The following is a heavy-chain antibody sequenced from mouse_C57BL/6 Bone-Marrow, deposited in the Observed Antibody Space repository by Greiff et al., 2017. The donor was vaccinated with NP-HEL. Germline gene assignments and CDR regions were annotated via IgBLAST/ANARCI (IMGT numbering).Heavy chain of an antibody. CDR2: ISSGGSYT. CDR3: ARPGSSYVWFAY. J-gene: IGHJ3*01. Sequence: EVQVVESGGDLVKPGGSLKLSCAASGFTFSSYGMSWVRQTPDKRLEWVATISSGGSYTYYPDSVKGRVTISRDNAKNTLYLQMSSLKSKDTAMYYCARPGSSYVWFAYGDQGTLVTVSA. V-gene: IGHV5-6*01. D-gene: IGHD1-1*01. CDR1: GFTFSSYG.